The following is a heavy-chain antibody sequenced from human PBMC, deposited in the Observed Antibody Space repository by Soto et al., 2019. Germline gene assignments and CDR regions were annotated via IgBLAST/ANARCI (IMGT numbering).Heavy chain of an antibody. Sequence: GGSLRLSCAASGFTFSNAWMSWVRQAPGKGLEWVGRIKSKTDGGTTDYAAPVKGRFTISRDDSKNTLYLQMNSLKTEDTAVYYCTTDSHDEILTGYYISDAFDIWGQGTMVTVSS. J-gene: IGHJ3*02. CDR1: GFTFSNAW. V-gene: IGHV3-15*01. CDR2: IKSKTDGGTT. D-gene: IGHD3-9*01. CDR3: TTDSHDEILTGYYISDAFDI.